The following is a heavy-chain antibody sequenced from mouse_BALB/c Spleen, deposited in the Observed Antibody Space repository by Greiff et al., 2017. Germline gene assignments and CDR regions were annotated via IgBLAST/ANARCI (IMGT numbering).Heavy chain of an antibody. CDR3: ARQGGSSYWWYFDV. Sequence: EVQVVESGGDLVKPGGSLKLSCAASGFTFSSYGMSWVRQTPDKRLEWVATISSGGSYTYYPDSVKGRFTISRDNAKNTLYLQMSSLKSEDTAMYYCARQGGSSYWWYFDVWGAGTTVTVSS. CDR1: GFTFSSYG. V-gene: IGHV5-6*01. CDR2: ISSGGSYT. J-gene: IGHJ1*01. D-gene: IGHD1-1*01.